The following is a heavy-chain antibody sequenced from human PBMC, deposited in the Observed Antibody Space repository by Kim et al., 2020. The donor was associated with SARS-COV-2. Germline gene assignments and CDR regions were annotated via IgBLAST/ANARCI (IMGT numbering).Heavy chain of an antibody. CDR1: GGSFSGYY. V-gene: IGHV4-34*01. CDR3: ARGRYGWELLQAYYFDY. J-gene: IGHJ4*02. D-gene: IGHD1-26*01. CDR2: INHSGST. Sequence: SETLSLTCAVYGGSFSGYYWSWIRQPPGKGLEWIGEINHSGSTNYNPSLKSRVTISVDTSKNQFSLKLSSVTAADTAVYYCARGRYGWELLQAYYFDYWGQGTLVTVSS.